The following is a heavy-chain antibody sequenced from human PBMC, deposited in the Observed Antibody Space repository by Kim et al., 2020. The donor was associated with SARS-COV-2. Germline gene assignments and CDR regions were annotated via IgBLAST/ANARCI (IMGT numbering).Heavy chain of an antibody. V-gene: IGHV3-30*01. J-gene: IGHJ6*02. Sequence: GRFTISRDNSKNTLYLQMNSLRAEDTAVYYCARGGAWYNWNDLPIGGMDVWGQGTTVTVSS. D-gene: IGHD1-1*01. CDR3: ARGGAWYNWNDLPIGGMDV.